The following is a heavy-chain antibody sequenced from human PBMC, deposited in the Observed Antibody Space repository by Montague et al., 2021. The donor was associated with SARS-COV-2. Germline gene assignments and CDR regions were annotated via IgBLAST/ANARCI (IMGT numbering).Heavy chain of an antibody. CDR2: IYYSGST. J-gene: IGHJ5*02. Sequence: TLSLTCTVSGGSISSGGYYWSWIRQHPGKGLEWIGYIYYSGSTYYNPSLKSRVTISVGTSKDQFSLKLSSVTAADTAVYYCARARRGSGSGSYFDILVNWFDPWGQGTLVTVSS. V-gene: IGHV4-31*03. D-gene: IGHD3-10*01. CDR3: ARARRGSGSGSYFDILVNWFDP. CDR1: GGSISSGGYY.